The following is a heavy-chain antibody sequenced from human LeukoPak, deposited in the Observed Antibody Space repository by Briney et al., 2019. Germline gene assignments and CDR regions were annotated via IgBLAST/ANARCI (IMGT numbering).Heavy chain of an antibody. V-gene: IGHV4-59*01. D-gene: IGHD1-26*01. Sequence: SETLSLTCTVSGGSISSYYWSWIRQPPGKGLEWIGYIYYSGSTNYNPSLKSRVTISVDTSKNQFSLKLSSVTAADTAVYYCAREGSVGAPLGFDYWGQGTLVTVSS. CDR1: GGSISSYY. CDR2: IYYSGST. J-gene: IGHJ4*02. CDR3: AREGSVGAPLGFDY.